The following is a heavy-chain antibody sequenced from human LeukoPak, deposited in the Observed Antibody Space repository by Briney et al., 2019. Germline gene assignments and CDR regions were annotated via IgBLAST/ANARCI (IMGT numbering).Heavy chain of an antibody. D-gene: IGHD4/OR15-4a*01. V-gene: IGHV1-2*02. J-gene: IGHJ5*02. CDR3: ARAHEYGWFDP. Sequence: ASVKLSCKTSGYTFTDYYLHWLRQAPGQGLEWMGWVNPKSGATNYAQRFQGRVTMTWQTSISTGNMELSSLRSDDTAVYYCARAHEYGWFDPWGQGTLVTVSS. CDR1: GYTFTDYY. CDR2: VNPKSGAT.